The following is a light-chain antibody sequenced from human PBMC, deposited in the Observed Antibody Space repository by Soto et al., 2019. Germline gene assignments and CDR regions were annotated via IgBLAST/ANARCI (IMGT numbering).Light chain of an antibody. CDR2: KAS. V-gene: IGKV1-5*03. CDR3: QQYNSYPQT. CDR1: QSVSSC. Sequence: EIQMTQSPATLSSSAGERATISCRASQSVSSCLAWYQQKPGKAPKLLIYKASSIASGVPSRFSGSGSGTEFTLTISRLQPDDFASYYCQQYNSYPQTFGQGTKVEIK. J-gene: IGKJ1*01.